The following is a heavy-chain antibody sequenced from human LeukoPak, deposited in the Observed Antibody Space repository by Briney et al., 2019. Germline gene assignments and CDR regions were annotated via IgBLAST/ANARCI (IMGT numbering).Heavy chain of an antibody. J-gene: IGHJ6*02. V-gene: IGHV1-69*13. Sequence: GASVKVSCKASGYTFTSYGISWVRQAPGQGLEWMGGIIPIFGTANYAQKFQGRVTITADESTSTAYMELSSLRSEDTAVYYCARNLDCSSTSCYHYYYYGMDVWGQGTTVTVSS. CDR1: GYTFTSYG. D-gene: IGHD2-2*01. CDR3: ARNLDCSSTSCYHYYYYGMDV. CDR2: IIPIFGTA.